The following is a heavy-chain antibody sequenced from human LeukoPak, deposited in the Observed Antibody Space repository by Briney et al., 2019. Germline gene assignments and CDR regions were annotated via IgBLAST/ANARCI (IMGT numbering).Heavy chain of an antibody. Sequence: PGGSLRLSCAASGFTFSSYVVHWVRQAPGKGLEWVAVISYDGSNKYYADSVKGRFTISRDNSKNTLYLQVNSLQAEDTAVYFCARADWAGIEAPATDYWGQGTLVTVSS. CDR2: ISYDGSNK. D-gene: IGHD2-15*01. CDR1: GFTFSSYV. CDR3: ARADWAGIEAPATDY. J-gene: IGHJ4*02. V-gene: IGHV3-30-3*01.